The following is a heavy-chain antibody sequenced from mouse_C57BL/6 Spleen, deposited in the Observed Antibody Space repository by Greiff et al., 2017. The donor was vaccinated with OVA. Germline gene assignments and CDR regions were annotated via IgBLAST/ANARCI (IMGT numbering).Heavy chain of an antibody. Sequence: QVQLQQSGPELVKPGASVKLSCKASGYTFTSYDINWVKQRPGQGLEWIGWIYPRDGSTKYKEKFKGKATLTVDISSSTAYMELHSLTSEDSAVYFCARGVTYAGYAMDYWGQGTSVTVSS. V-gene: IGHV1-85*01. CDR3: ARGVTYAGYAMDY. D-gene: IGHD5-1*01. J-gene: IGHJ4*01. CDR1: GYTFTSYD. CDR2: IYPRDGST.